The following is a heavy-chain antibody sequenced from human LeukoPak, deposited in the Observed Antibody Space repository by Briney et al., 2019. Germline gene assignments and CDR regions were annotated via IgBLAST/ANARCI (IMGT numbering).Heavy chain of an antibody. J-gene: IGHJ4*02. CDR3: ARERITMAPGDLDY. Sequence: ASVKVSCKASGYTFTSYDIDWVRQATGQGLEWMGWMNPNSGNTGYAQKFQGRVTITRNTSISTAYMELSSLRSEDTAVYYCARERITMAPGDLDYWGQGTLVTVSS. CDR1: GYTFTSYD. V-gene: IGHV1-8*03. D-gene: IGHD3-10*01. CDR2: MNPNSGNT.